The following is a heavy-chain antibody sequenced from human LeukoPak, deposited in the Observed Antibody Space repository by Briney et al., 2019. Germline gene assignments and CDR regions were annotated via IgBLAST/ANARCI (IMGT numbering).Heavy chain of an antibody. D-gene: IGHD3-16*02. Sequence: PGRSLRLSCAASTFTFSDYAMHWVRQAPDKGLECVAVISYDGSNKYYADSVKGRFTISRDNSKNTLYLQMNSLRAEDTAVYYCASDHYDYVWGSYRPIDYWGQGTLVTVSS. J-gene: IGHJ4*02. CDR3: ASDHYDYVWGSYRPIDY. CDR1: TFTFSDYA. V-gene: IGHV3-30*04. CDR2: ISYDGSNK.